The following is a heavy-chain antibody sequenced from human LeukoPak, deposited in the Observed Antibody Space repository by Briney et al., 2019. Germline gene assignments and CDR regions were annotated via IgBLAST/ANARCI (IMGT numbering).Heavy chain of an antibody. V-gene: IGHV1-18*01. D-gene: IGHD4-17*01. J-gene: IGHJ4*02. CDR2: ISAYNGNT. Sequence: ASVKVSCKASGGTFSTYAISWVRQAPGQGLEWMGWISAYNGNTNYAQKLQGRVTMTTDTSTSTAYMELRSLRSDDTAVYYCARATVTTPYYFDYWGQGTLVTVSS. CDR3: ARATVTTPYYFDY. CDR1: GGTFSTYA.